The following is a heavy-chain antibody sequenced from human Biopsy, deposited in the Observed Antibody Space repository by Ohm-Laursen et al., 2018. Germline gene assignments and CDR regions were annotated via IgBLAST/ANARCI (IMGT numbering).Heavy chain of an antibody. J-gene: IGHJ6*02. CDR3: ARVPLPGIGAAYQGRFLYGMDV. CDR1: GGSFNGYF. V-gene: IGHV4-34*01. Sequence: PSDTLSLTCVVYGGSFNGYFWSWIRQPPGKGLEWIGDITQSGSTNYSPSLKSRVTISVDTAKKQFSLSLRSVTAADTAVYYCARVPLPGIGAAYQGRFLYGMDVWGQGTTVSVSS. CDR2: ITQSGST. D-gene: IGHD6-13*01.